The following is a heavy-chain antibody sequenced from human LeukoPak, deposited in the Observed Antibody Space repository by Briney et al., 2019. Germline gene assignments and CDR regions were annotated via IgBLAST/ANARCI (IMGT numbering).Heavy chain of an antibody. J-gene: IGHJ4*02. CDR1: GGSISSYY. V-gene: IGHV4-59*08. CDR3: ARLPRYYYFDY. Sequence: SETLSLTCTVSGGSISSYYWSWIRQPPGKGLEWIGYIYYSGSTNYNPSLKSRVTISLDTSKSQFSLKLSSVTAADTAVYYCARLPRYYYFDYWGQGTLVTVSS. D-gene: IGHD5-18*01. CDR2: IYYSGST.